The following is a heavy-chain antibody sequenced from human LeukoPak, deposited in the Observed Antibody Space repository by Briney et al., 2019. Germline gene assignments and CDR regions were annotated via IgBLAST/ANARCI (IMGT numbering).Heavy chain of an antibody. V-gene: IGHV4-59*08. Sequence: ETLSLTCTVSGGSISSYYWSWIRQPPGKGLEWIGYIYYSGSTNYNPSLKSRVTISVDTSKNQFSLKLSSVTAADTAVYYCARLGSGWYKDAFDIWGQGTMVTVSS. CDR2: IYYSGST. J-gene: IGHJ3*02. CDR3: ARLGSGWYKDAFDI. CDR1: GGSISSYY. D-gene: IGHD6-19*01.